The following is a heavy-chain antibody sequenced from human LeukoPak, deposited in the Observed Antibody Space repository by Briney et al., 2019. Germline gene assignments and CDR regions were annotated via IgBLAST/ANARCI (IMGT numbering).Heavy chain of an antibody. CDR1: GFTFSSYG. CDR3: ARAMT. J-gene: IGHJ5*02. CDR2: IKPDGSDK. Sequence: GGSLRLSCTASGFTFSSYGMSWVRQAPGKGLEWVANIKPDGSDKAYVDSVKGRFTISRDNTKNSLYLQMSSLRAEDTAVYYCARAMTWGQGTLVSVSS. V-gene: IGHV3-7*01.